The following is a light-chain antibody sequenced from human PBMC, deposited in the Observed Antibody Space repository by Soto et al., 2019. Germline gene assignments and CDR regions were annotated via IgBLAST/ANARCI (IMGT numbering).Light chain of an antibody. J-gene: IGKJ5*01. CDR2: AAS. Sequence: VIWMTQSPSLVSTLPGDRITISCRVSQDISTYLAWYQQKPGQAPELLIYAASTLQTGVPSRFSGSGSGTDFTLTISSLQREDVATYYCQQSYSTPITFGQGTRLEIK. CDR1: QDISTY. V-gene: IGKV1D-8*03. CDR3: QQSYSTPIT.